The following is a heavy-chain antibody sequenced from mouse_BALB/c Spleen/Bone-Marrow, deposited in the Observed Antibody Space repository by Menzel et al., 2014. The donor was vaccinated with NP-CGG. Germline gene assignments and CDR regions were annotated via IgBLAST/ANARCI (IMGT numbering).Heavy chain of an antibody. V-gene: IGHV1S81*02. J-gene: IGHJ2*01. Sequence: SGAELVKPGASVKLSCKASGYTFTSYWMHWVKQRPGQGLEWIGEINPSNGRTNYNEKFKSKATLTVDKSSSTAYMQLSSLTSEDSAVYYCARVGFDYWGQGTTLTVSS. CDR3: ARVGFDY. CDR1: GYTFTSYW. CDR2: INPSNGRT.